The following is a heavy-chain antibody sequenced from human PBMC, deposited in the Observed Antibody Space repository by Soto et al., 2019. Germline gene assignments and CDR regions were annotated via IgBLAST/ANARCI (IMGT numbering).Heavy chain of an antibody. D-gene: IGHD4-17*01. V-gene: IGHV1-2*04. J-gene: IGHJ6*03. Sequence: ASVKVSCNASGYTFTGYYMHWVRQAPGQGLEWMGWINPNSGGTNYAQKFQGWVTMTRDTSISTAYMELSRLRSDDTAVYYCARDGNDYDDYAQPGYYYYYMDVWGKGTTVTVSS. CDR1: GYTFTGYY. CDR2: INPNSGGT. CDR3: ARDGNDYDDYAQPGYYYYYMDV.